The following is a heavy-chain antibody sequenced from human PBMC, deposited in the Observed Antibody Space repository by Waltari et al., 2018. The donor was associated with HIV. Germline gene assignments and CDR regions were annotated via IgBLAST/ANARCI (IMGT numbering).Heavy chain of an antibody. CDR1: GFTFSSSG. D-gene: IGHD6-19*01. Sequence: QVQLVESGGGVVQPGRSLRLPCAASGFTFSSSGLHWVRQAPGKGLEWVAVIWYDGSNKYYADSVKGRFTISRDNSKNTLYLQMNSLRAEDTAVYYCARAMTRWAVADGFDPWGQGTLVTVSS. CDR2: IWYDGSNK. CDR3: ARAMTRWAVADGFDP. V-gene: IGHV3-33*01. J-gene: IGHJ5*02.